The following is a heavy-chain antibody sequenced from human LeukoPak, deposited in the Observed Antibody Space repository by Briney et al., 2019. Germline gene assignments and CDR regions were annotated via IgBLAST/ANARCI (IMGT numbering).Heavy chain of an antibody. J-gene: IGHJ5*02. CDR2: ICSSSSYT. V-gene: IGHV3-11*05. CDR3: ARGCSGGSCYPNWFDP. D-gene: IGHD2-15*01. Sequence: KSGGSLRLSCAASGFTFSDYYMSWIRQAPGKGLEWVSYICSSSSYTNYADSVKGRFTISRDNAKNSLYLQMNSLRAEDTAVYYCARGCSGGSCYPNWFDPWGQGTLVTVSS. CDR1: GFTFSDYY.